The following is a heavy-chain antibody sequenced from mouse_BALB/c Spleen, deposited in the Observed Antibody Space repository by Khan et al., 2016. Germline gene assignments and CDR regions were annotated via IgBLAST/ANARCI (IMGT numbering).Heavy chain of an antibody. CDR1: GYSITSDYA. Sequence: EVQLQESGPGLVKPSQSLSLTCTVTGYSITSDYAWNWIRQFPGNKLEWMGYISYSGSTSYNPSLKSRISITRDTSKNQFFLQLNSVTTEDTATXYCARSGDGYYVDFDYWGQGTTLTVSS. CDR2: ISYSGST. D-gene: IGHD2-3*01. CDR3: ARSGDGYYVDFDY. V-gene: IGHV3-2*02. J-gene: IGHJ2*01.